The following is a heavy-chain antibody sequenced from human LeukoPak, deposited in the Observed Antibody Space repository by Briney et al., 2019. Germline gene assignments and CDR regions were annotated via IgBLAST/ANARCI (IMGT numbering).Heavy chain of an antibody. Sequence: GGALRLSCAASGFPFYDYAMHWVREAPGKGLGWGSGISWNSGSIGYADSVKGRFTISRDNAKNSLYLQMNSLRAEDTALYYCAKGTAAAGTSYFDYWGQGTLVTVSS. J-gene: IGHJ4*02. D-gene: IGHD6-13*01. V-gene: IGHV3-9*01. CDR2: ISWNSGSI. CDR3: AKGTAAAGTSYFDY. CDR1: GFPFYDYA.